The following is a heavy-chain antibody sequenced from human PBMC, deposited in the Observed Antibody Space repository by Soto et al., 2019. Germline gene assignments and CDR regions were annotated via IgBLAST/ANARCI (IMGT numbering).Heavy chain of an antibody. CDR1: GFTFSSHA. J-gene: IGHJ1*01. V-gene: IGHV3-23*01. CDR2: ISRSGDTT. CDR3: VKGCSTGGSCPRFQH. D-gene: IGHD2-15*01. Sequence: EVHLLDSGGDLVQPGGSLRLSCAASGFTFSSHAMSWVRQSPGKGLEWVSAISRSGDTTYYADSVKGRFTISRDNSKNTSFLQMNSLRAKDTAVYYCVKGCSTGGSCPRFQHWGQGTLVTVSS.